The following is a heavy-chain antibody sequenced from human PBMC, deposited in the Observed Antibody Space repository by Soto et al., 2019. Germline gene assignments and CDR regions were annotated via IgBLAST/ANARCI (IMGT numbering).Heavy chain of an antibody. Sequence: SETLSLTCAVYGGSFSGYYWSWIRQPPGKGLEWIGEINHSGSTNYNPSLKSRVTISVDTSKNQFSLKLSSVTAADTAVYYCASELLWFGELFSRWGQGTLVTVSS. D-gene: IGHD3-10*01. CDR1: GGSFSGYY. CDR2: INHSGST. J-gene: IGHJ4*02. CDR3: ASELLWFGELFSR. V-gene: IGHV4-34*01.